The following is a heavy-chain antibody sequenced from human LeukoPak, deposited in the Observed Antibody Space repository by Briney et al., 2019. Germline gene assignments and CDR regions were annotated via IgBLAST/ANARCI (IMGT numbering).Heavy chain of an antibody. CDR3: ARKAVAGTYFDY. CDR2: IYTSGST. Sequence: SETLSLTCTVSGGSISSYYWSWIRQPAGKGLEGIGRIYTSGSTNYNPSLKSRVTMSVDTSKNQFSLKLSSVTAADTAVYYCARKAVAGTYFDYWGQGTLVTVSS. V-gene: IGHV4-4*07. J-gene: IGHJ4*02. CDR1: GGSISSYY. D-gene: IGHD6-19*01.